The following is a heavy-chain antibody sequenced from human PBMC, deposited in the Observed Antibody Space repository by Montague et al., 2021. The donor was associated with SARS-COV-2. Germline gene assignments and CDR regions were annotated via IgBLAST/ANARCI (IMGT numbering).Heavy chain of an antibody. CDR1: GTSFSGYY. V-gene: IGHV4-34*01. D-gene: IGHD3-10*01. CDR3: ARLRDGVVPSPILGVGAYYSFVDLDV. CDR2: INHGGST. Sequence: SETLSLTCAVYGTSFSGYYWDWIRQPPGKGLEWIGEINHGGSTKYSPSLKSRLTISADTSKNQFSLKLSSVAAADTAVYYCARLRDGVVPSPILGVGAYYSFVDLDVWGRGTTVTVSS. J-gene: IGHJ6*03.